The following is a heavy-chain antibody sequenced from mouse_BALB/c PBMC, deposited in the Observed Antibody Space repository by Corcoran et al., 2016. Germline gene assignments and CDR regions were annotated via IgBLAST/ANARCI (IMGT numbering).Heavy chain of an antibody. V-gene: IGHV9-1*02. CDR2: INTYTGEP. Sequence: QIQLVQSGPELKKPGETVKISCKASGYTFTNYGMNWMKQAPGKGLKWMGWINTYTGEPTYADDFKGRFAFSLETSASTAYLQINNLKNEDMATYFCARGDSSNFDYWGQGTTLTVSS. CDR3: ARGDSSNFDY. D-gene: IGHD3-3*01. CDR1: GYTFTNYG. J-gene: IGHJ2*01.